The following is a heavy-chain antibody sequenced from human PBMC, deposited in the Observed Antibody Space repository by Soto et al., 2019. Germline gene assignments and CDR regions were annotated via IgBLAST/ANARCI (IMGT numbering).Heavy chain of an antibody. CDR1: GFTFSNAW. CDR3: TTDHPTSSWYGPSYYYYYGMDV. V-gene: IGHV3-15*07. D-gene: IGHD6-13*01. CDR2: IKSKTDGGTT. Sequence: PGGSLRLSCAASGFTFSNAWMNWVRQAPGKGLEWVGRIKSKTDGGTTDYAAPVKGRFTISRDDSKNTLYLQMNSLKTEDTAVYYCTTDHPTSSWYGPSYYYYYGMDVWGQGTTVTVSS. J-gene: IGHJ6*02.